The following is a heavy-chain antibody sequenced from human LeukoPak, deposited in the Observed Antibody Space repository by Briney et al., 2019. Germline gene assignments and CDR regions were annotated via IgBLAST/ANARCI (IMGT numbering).Heavy chain of an antibody. CDR2: ISAYNGNT. D-gene: IGHD4-17*01. CDR3: ARDSVGYLYGDNDY. Sequence: ASVKVSCKPSGYTFTSYGISWVRQAPGQGREWMGWISAYNGNTNYAQKLQGRVTMTTDTSTSTAYMELRSLRSDDTAVYYCARDSVGYLYGDNDYWGQGTLVTVSS. CDR1: GYTFTSYG. V-gene: IGHV1-18*01. J-gene: IGHJ4*02.